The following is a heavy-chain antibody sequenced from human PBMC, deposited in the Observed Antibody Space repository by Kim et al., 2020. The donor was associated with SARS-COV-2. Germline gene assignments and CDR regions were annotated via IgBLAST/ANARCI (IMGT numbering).Heavy chain of an antibody. D-gene: IGHD3-10*01. V-gene: IGHV3-7*03. CDR2: IKQDGSEK. J-gene: IGHJ6*02. CDR3: ARELAPRVVRGEEYYYGMDV. Sequence: GGSLRLSCAASGFTFSSYWMSWVRQAPGKGLEWVANIKQDGSEKYYVDSVKDRFTISRDNAKNSLYLQMNSLRAEDTAVYYCARELAPRVVRGEEYYYGMDVWGQGTTVTVSS. CDR1: GFTFSSYW.